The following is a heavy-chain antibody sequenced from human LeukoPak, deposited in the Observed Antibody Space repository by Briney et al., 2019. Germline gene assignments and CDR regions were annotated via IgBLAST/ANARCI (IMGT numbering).Heavy chain of an antibody. Sequence: GGSLRLSCSASGFTFSTYAMHWVRQDPGKGLEYVSAISSDGGRTYYADAVKGRFTISRDNSKNTLYFQMSSLRVEDTAVYYCVPFNSGARLDHWGQGTLVTVSS. D-gene: IGHD1-26*01. V-gene: IGHV3-64D*06. CDR2: ISSDGGRT. J-gene: IGHJ4*02. CDR3: VPFNSGARLDH. CDR1: GFTFSTYA.